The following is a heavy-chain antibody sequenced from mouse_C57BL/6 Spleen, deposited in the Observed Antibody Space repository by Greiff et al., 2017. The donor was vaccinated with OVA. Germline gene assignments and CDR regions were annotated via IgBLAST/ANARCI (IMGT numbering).Heavy chain of an antibody. J-gene: IGHJ1*03. CDR2: IYPSDSET. D-gene: IGHD1-1*01. CDR1: GYTFTSYW. V-gene: IGHV1-61*01. CDR3: ARKRDYYGSSYYWYFEV. Sequence: QVQLQQPGAELVRPGSSVKLSCKASGYTFTSYWMDWVKQRPGQGLEWIGNIYPSDSETHYNQKFKDKATLTVDKSSSTAYMQLRSLTSEDSAVYYCARKRDYYGSSYYWYFEVWGTGTTVTVSS.